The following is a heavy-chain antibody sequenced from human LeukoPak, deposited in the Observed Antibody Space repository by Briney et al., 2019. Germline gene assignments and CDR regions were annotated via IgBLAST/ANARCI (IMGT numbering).Heavy chain of an antibody. V-gene: IGHV3-23*01. CDR3: AKSSPDYYDSSGYYPDCMDV. Sequence: TGGSLRLSCAASGFTFSSYAMSWVRQAPGKGLEWVSAISGSGGSTYYADPVKGRFTISRDNSKNTLYLQMNSLRAEDTAAYYCAKSSPDYYDSSGYYPDCMDVWGKGTTVTVSS. CDR2: ISGSGGST. D-gene: IGHD3-22*01. CDR1: GFTFSSYA. J-gene: IGHJ6*03.